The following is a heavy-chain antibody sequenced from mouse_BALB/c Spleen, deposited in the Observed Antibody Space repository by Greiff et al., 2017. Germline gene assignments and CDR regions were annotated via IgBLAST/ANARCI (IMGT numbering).Heavy chain of an antibody. CDR2: IDPSDSYT. CDR3: AREITTVVAGGFDY. Sequence: QVQLQQPGAELVKPGASVKLSCKASGYTFTSYWMHWVKQRPGQGLEWIGEIDPSDSYTNYNQKFKGKATLTVDKSSSTAYMQLSSLTSEDSAVYYCAREITTVVAGGFDYWGQGTTLTVSS. V-gene: IGHV1-69*02. J-gene: IGHJ2*01. CDR1: GYTFTSYW. D-gene: IGHD1-1*01.